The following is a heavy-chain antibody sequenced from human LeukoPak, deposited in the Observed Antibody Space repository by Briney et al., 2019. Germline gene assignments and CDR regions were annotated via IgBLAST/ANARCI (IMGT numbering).Heavy chain of an antibody. V-gene: IGHV4-34*01. CDR2: INHSGST. J-gene: IGHJ6*03. CDR1: GGSFSGYY. Sequence: SETLSLTCAVYGGSFSGYYWSWIRQPPGKGLEWIGEINHSGSTNYNPSLKSRVTISVDTSKNQFSLKLSSVTAADTAVYYCARSQAISTSYYYYYYMDVWGKGTTATVSS. CDR3: ARSQAISTSYYYYYYMDV. D-gene: IGHD2-21*01.